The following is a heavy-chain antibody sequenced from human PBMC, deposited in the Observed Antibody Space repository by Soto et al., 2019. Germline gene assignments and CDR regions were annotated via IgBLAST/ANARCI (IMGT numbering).Heavy chain of an antibody. CDR2: VSYDGSNK. CDR1: GFTFSDYN. CDR3: AKDKGYTYGRDFDY. J-gene: IGHJ4*02. Sequence: GGTLRLSCAASGFTFSDYNMHWGRQAPRKGLEWEALVSYDGSNKNYSDSLKSRFTISRDNSKNTLYLQMNSLIAEDTAIFYCAKDKGYTYGRDFDYWGQGTLVTVSS. D-gene: IGHD5-18*01. V-gene: IGHV3-30*18.